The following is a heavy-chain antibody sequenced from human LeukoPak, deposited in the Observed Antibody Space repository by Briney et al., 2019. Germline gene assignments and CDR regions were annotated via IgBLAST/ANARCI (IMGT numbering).Heavy chain of an antibody. CDR2: ISYDGSNE. CDR1: GFTFSSYV. J-gene: IGHJ4*02. Sequence: SGGSLRLSCAASGFTFSSYVMHWVRQAPGKGLEWVAIISYDGSNEYYADSVKGRFTISRDNAKNSLYLQMNSLRAEDTAVYYCARGGAAMVDYWGQGTLVTVSS. CDR3: ARGGAAMVDY. D-gene: IGHD5-18*01. V-gene: IGHV3-30*04.